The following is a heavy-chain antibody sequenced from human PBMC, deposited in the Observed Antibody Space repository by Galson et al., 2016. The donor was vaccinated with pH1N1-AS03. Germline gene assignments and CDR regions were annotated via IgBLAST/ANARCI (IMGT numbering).Heavy chain of an antibody. V-gene: IGHV1-69*13. D-gene: IGHD1-26*01. CDR1: GGTFRNFA. J-gene: IGHJ4*02. CDR3: ARGRGYHLRDTTDY. Sequence: SVKVSCKASGGTFRNFAISWVRQAPGQGLEWMGGITAIFRTTIYAQKFQGRVTITADEFMRTVNMELSSLTSEDTAVYYCARGRGYHLRDTTDYWGQGTLVTVSS. CDR2: ITAIFRTT.